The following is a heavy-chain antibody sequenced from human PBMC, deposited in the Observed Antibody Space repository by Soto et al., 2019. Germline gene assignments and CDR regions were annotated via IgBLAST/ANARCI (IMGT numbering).Heavy chain of an antibody. D-gene: IGHD1-1*01. J-gene: IGHJ5*02. V-gene: IGHV1-8*01. CDR1: GYSFYNND. Sequence: QVQLVQSGAEVKKAGDSVKVSCKTSGYSFYNNDISWVRQAPGQGLEWMGWMNPGSGKTGYAHKFQGRVTMTRNASISTAYLELNSLRSDDTAVYYCARMASAGTLNWFDPWGQGTLVSVSS. CDR2: MNPGSGKT. CDR3: ARMASAGTLNWFDP.